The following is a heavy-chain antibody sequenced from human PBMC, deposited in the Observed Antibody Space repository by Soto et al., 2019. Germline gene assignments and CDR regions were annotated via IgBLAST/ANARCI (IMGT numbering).Heavy chain of an antibody. CDR1: GYTFTSYG. Sequence: ASVKVSCKASGYTFTSYGITWVRQAPGQGLEWMGRVSTYNGNTYSAQKLQGRVTMTTDTSTSTAYMELRSLRSDDTAVYYCARARDDTSGLNFWGQGTLVTVSS. D-gene: IGHD3-22*01. CDR2: VSTYNGNT. J-gene: IGHJ4*02. V-gene: IGHV1-18*01. CDR3: ARARDDTSGLNF.